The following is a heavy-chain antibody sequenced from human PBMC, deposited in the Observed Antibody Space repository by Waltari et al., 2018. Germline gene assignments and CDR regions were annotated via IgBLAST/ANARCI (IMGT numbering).Heavy chain of an antibody. Sequence: EVQLVESGGGLVKPGGSLRLSCAASGFTFSSYSMNWVRQAPGKGLEWVSSISRSSSYIYYADSVKGRCTISRDNAKNSLYLQMNSLRAEDTAVYYCARDGIAAAGFDYWGQGTLVTVSS. D-gene: IGHD6-13*01. V-gene: IGHV3-21*01. CDR1: GFTFSSYS. J-gene: IGHJ4*02. CDR2: ISRSSSYI. CDR3: ARDGIAAAGFDY.